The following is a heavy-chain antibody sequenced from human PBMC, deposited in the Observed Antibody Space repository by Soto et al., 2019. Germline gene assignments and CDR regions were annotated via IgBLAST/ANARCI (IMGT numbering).Heavy chain of an antibody. CDR1: GGSISSYY. Sequence: SETLSLTCTVSGGSISSYYWSWIRQPPGKGLEWIGYIYYSGSTNYNPSLKSRVTISVDTSKNQFSLKLSSVTAADTAVYYCASQRSYDAWYGDYVGVLDYWGQGTLVTVSS. CDR3: ASQRSYDAWYGDYVGVLDY. J-gene: IGHJ4*02. CDR2: IYYSGST. D-gene: IGHD4-17*01. V-gene: IGHV4-59*01.